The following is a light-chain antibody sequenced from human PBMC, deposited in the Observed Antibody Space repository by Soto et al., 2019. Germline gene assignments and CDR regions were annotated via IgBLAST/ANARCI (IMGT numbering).Light chain of an antibody. CDR1: QGISSY. J-gene: IGKJ1*01. Sequence: DIQLTQSPSFLSASVGDRVTITCRASQGISSYLAWYQQIPGKAPNLLIYVASTLQSGVPSRFSGSGSGTEFTLTISSLQPEDIATYYCQQLNSFPPTFGQGTKVEVK. V-gene: IGKV1-9*01. CDR3: QQLNSFPPT. CDR2: VAS.